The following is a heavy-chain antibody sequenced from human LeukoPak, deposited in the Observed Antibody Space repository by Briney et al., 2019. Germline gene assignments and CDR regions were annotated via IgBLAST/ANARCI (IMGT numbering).Heavy chain of an antibody. V-gene: IGHV4-59*12. D-gene: IGHD5-12*01. Sequence: SETLSLTCTVSGGSISSYYWSWIRQPPGKGLEWIGYIYCSGSTNYNPSLKSRVTISVDTSKNQFSLKLSSVTAADTAVYYCAREEWLRGDYFDYWGQGTLVTVSS. CDR2: IYCSGST. CDR3: AREEWLRGDYFDY. J-gene: IGHJ4*02. CDR1: GGSISSYY.